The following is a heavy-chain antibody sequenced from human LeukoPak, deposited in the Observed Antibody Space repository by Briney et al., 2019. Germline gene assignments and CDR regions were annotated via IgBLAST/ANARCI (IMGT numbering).Heavy chain of an antibody. Sequence: LPGGSLRLSCAASGFTFSSYDMHWVRQATGKGLEWVSAIDTAGDTFYPGSVKGRFTISRENAKNSFYLQMNSLRAGDTAVYYCARGGVVLMYDYWGQGTLVTVSS. CDR2: IDTAGDT. J-gene: IGHJ4*02. V-gene: IGHV3-13*01. D-gene: IGHD2-2*01. CDR1: GFTFSSYD. CDR3: ARGGVVLMYDY.